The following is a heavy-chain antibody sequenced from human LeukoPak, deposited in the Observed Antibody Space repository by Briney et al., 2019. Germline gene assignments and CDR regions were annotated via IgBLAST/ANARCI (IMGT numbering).Heavy chain of an antibody. CDR2: IIPILGIA. CDR3: ARAGITMVRGVTYYYGMDV. CDR1: GGTFSSYA. Sequence: SVKVSCKASGGTFSSYAISWVRQAPGQGLEWMVRIIPILGIANYAQKFQGRVTITADKSTTTAYMELSSLRSEDTAVYYCARAGITMVRGVTYYYGMDVWGQGTTVTVSS. D-gene: IGHD3-10*01. V-gene: IGHV1-69*04. J-gene: IGHJ6*02.